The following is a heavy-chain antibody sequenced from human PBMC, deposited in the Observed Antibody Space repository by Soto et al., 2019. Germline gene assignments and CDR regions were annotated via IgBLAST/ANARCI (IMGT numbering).Heavy chain of an antibody. CDR1: GGSISSYY. CDR2: IYYSGST. CDR3: ARTSLPQERAFDI. D-gene: IGHD1-1*01. V-gene: IGHV4-59*08. Sequence: SETRSLTCTVGGGSISSYYWSWIRQPPGKGLEWIGYIYYSGSTNYNPSHKSRVTISVDTSKNQFSLKLSSVTAADTAVYYCARTSLPQERAFDIWGQGTMVTVSS. J-gene: IGHJ3*02.